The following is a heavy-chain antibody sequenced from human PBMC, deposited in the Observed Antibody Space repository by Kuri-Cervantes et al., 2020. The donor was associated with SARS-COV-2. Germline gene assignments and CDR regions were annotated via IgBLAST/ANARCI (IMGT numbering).Heavy chain of an antibody. Sequence: LSLTCAASGFTVSSNYMSWVRQAPGKGLEWVSVTYSGGSTYYADSVKGRFTISRDNSKNTLYLQMNSLRAEDTAVYYCARVDRTGGNAFVDYWGQGTLVTVSS. J-gene: IGHJ4*02. V-gene: IGHV3-53*01. CDR1: GFTVSSNY. D-gene: IGHD4-23*01. CDR3: ARVDRTGGNAFVDY. CDR2: TYSGGST.